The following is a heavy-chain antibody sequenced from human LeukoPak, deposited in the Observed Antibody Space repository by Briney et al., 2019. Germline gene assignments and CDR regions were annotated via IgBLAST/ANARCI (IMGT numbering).Heavy chain of an antibody. V-gene: IGHV1-2*02. D-gene: IGHD3-10*01. CDR1: GHTFTGYY. Sequence: ASVKVSCKASGHTFTGYYMHWVRQAPGQGLEWMGWINANSGDTNYAQKFQGRVTMTRDTSISTTYMELSRLRSDDTALYYCARSRELHYYYYMDVWGKGTTVTVSS. CDR3: ARSRELHYYYYMDV. J-gene: IGHJ6*03. CDR2: INANSGDT.